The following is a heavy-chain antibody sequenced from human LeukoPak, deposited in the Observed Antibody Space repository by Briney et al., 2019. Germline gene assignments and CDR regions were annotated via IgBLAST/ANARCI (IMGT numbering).Heavy chain of an antibody. CDR1: GFTFDDYG. CDR2: INWNGGST. V-gene: IGHV3-20*01. CDR3: ARMSGSGFYFYMDV. D-gene: IGHD3-10*01. J-gene: IGHJ6*03. Sequence: GGSLRLSCAASGFTFDDYGMSWVRQAPGKGLEWVSGINWNGGSTGYADSVKGRFTISRDNAKNSLYLQMNSLRAEDTALYHCARMSGSGFYFYMDVWGKGTTVTISS.